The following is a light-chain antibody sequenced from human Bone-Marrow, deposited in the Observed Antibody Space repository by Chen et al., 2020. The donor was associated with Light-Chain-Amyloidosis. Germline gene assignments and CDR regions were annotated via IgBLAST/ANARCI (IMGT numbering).Light chain of an antibody. J-gene: IGLJ1*01. Sequence: QSVLTQPPSASGTPGQRVTISCSGSSSNIGSNYVYWYQQLPGAAPKLLVHRYNQRPSGVPDRFSGSRCATSASLAISGLRSEDEADYYCAAWDDSLSGYVFGTGTKVTVL. CDR2: RYN. CDR1: SSNIGSNY. V-gene: IGLV1-47*01. CDR3: AAWDDSLSGYV.